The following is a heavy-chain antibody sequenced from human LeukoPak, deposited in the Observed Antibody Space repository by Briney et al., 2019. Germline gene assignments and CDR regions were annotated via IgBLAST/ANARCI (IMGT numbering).Heavy chain of an antibody. Sequence: GRSLRLSCAASGFTFSSYGMHWVRQAPGKGLEWVAVIWYDGSNKYYADSVKGRFTISRDNSKNTLYLQMNSLRAEDTAVYYCARVYSPPYCSSTRCYQSHTALDYWGQGTPVTVSS. CDR2: IWYDGSNK. CDR1: GFTFSSYG. D-gene: IGHD2-2*01. V-gene: IGHV3-33*01. J-gene: IGHJ4*02. CDR3: ARVYSPPYCSSTRCYQSHTALDY.